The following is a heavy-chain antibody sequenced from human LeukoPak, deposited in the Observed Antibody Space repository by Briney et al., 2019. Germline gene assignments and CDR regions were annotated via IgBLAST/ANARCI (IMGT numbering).Heavy chain of an antibody. D-gene: IGHD3-3*01. J-gene: IGHJ6*03. CDR1: GFTISNYW. V-gene: IGHV3-7*01. Sequence: GETLRLSCAASGFTISNYWMTWVRQAPGKGLEWVADIKQDGSEKLYVNSVRGRFTISRDNAKMSLFLQMNSLRAEDTAVYYCARDNGVVHGVYYMDVWGKGTTVTVS. CDR3: ARDNGVVHGVYYMDV. CDR2: IKQDGSEK.